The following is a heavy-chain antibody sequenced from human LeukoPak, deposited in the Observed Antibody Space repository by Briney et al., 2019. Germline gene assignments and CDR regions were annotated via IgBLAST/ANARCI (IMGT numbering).Heavy chain of an antibody. V-gene: IGHV5-51*01. J-gene: IGHJ3*02. D-gene: IGHD1-26*01. Sequence: GESPKISCKGSGYRFTSYWISWGRQIPGKGLEWMGIIYPGDSDTRYSPSFQGQVTISADKSISTAYLRWSSLKASDTAMDCCARRWEPQACDAFDIWGQGTMVTVCS. CDR1: GYRFTSYW. CDR3: ARRWEPQACDAFDI. CDR2: IYPGDSDT.